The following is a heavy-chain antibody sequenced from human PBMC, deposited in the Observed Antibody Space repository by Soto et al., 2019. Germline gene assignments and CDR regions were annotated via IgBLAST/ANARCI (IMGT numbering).Heavy chain of an antibody. D-gene: IGHD2-15*01. V-gene: IGHV4-39*01. J-gene: IGHJ4*02. CDR1: GGSISSSSYY. CDR3: ARLGLQFCSGGSCSSPYFDY. CDR2: IYYSGST. Sequence: QLQLQESGPGLVKPSETLSLTCTVSGGSISSSSYYWGWIRQPPGKGLEWIGSIYYSGSTYYNPSLKSRVTISVDTSKNQFYLKLSSVTAADTAVYYCARLGLQFCSGGSCSSPYFDYWGQGTLVTVSS.